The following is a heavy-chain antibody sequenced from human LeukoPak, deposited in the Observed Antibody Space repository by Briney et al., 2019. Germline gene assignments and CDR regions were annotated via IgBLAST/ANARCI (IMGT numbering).Heavy chain of an antibody. J-gene: IGHJ5*02. CDR2: IKQDVSEK. CDR1: GFTFRSYW. V-gene: IGHV3-7*01. CDR3: ARDIVVVVAATLAYNWFDP. D-gene: IGHD2-15*01. Sequence: GGSLRLSCAASGFTFRSYWMSWVRQAPGKGLEWVANIKQDVSEKYYLDSVKGRFTISRDNAKNSLYLQMNSLRAEDTAVYYCARDIVVVVAATLAYNWFDPWGQGTLVTVSS.